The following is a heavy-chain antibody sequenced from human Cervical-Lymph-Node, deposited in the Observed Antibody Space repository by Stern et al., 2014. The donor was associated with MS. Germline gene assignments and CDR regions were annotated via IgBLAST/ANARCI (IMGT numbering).Heavy chain of an antibody. CDR2: GGGLNGDT. V-gene: IGHV1-58*03. CDR1: GITFSQSA. D-gene: IGHD5-18*01. J-gene: IGHJ5*02. Sequence: HLVESGPEVKKPGTSVKVSCKASGITFSQSAVQWLRQARGQRLEWIGWGGGLNGDTNYAQSFQERVTITRDMSTSTVYMELRSLRSEDTAVYYCASERYTYYDDQRPPGGFGPWGQGTLVTVSS. CDR3: ASERYTYYDDQRPPGGFGP.